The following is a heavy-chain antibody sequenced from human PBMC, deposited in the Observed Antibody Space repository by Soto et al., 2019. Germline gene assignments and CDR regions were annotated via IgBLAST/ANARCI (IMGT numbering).Heavy chain of an antibody. V-gene: IGHV1-69*02. CDR2: IIPILGIA. Sequence: QVQLVQSGAEVKKPGSSVKVSCTASGGTFSSYTISWVRQAPGQGLEWMGRIIPILGIANYAQKFQGRVTITADKSTSTAYMELSSLRSEDTAVYYCARKKYYDILTGYYDYWGQGTLVTVSS. D-gene: IGHD3-9*01. CDR3: ARKKYYDILTGYYDY. J-gene: IGHJ4*02. CDR1: GGTFSSYT.